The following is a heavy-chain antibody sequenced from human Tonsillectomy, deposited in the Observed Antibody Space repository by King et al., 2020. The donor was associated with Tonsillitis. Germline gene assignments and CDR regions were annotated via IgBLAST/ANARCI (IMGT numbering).Heavy chain of an antibody. CDR2: IYTSGRT. CDR1: GDAISSVSYY. Sequence: QLQESGPGLVKPSQTLSLTCTVSGDAISSVSYYWSWFRQPAGKGLEWMGRIYTSGRTNYNPALGSRGTISIATSNNQFSLKLSSVTAADTAIYSCARDVIHAYRVGWFDPWGQGTLVTVSS. CDR3: ARDVIHAYRVGWFDP. D-gene: IGHD2/OR15-2a*01. V-gene: IGHV4-61*02. J-gene: IGHJ5*02.